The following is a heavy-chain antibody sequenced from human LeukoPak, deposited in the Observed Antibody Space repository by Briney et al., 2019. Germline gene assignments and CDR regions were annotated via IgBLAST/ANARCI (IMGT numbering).Heavy chain of an antibody. J-gene: IGHJ4*02. CDR2: IYHSGST. CDR1: GGSISSSNW. D-gene: IGHD5-24*01. CDR3: ASNLGQWLFSD. Sequence: SGTLSLTCAVSGGSISSSNWWSWVRQPPGKGLEWIGEIYHSGSTNYNPSLKSRVTISVDTSKNQFSLRLSSVTAADTAVYYCASNLGQWLFSDWGQGTLVTVSP. V-gene: IGHV4-4*02.